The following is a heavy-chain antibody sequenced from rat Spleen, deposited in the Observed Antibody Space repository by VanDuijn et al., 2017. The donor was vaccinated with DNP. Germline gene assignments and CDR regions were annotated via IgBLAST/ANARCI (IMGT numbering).Heavy chain of an antibody. V-gene: IGHV5-7*01. CDR3: ARGWADY. J-gene: IGHJ2*01. CDR2: ISYNGGTP. CDR1: GFTFSDYY. D-gene: IGHD1-4*01. Sequence: EVLLVESDGGLVQPGRSLKLSCAVSGFTFSDYYMAWVRQAPAKGLEWVATISYNGGTPYYRDSVKGRFTISRDNAQSTLYLQMDSLRSEDTATYYCARGWADYWGQGVMVTVSS.